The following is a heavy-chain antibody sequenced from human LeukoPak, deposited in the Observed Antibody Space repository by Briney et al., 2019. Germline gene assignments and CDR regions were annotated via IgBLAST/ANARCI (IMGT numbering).Heavy chain of an antibody. CDR2: IYYGGST. Sequence: PSETLSLTCTVSGGSISSGGYYWSWIRQHPGKGLEWIGYIYYGGSTYYNPSLKSRVTISVDTSKNQFSLKLSSVTAADTAVYYCATWAAGYSSPPKGFDPWGQGTLVTVSS. V-gene: IGHV4-31*03. CDR1: GGSISSGGYY. CDR3: ATWAAGYSSPPKGFDP. D-gene: IGHD6-13*01. J-gene: IGHJ5*02.